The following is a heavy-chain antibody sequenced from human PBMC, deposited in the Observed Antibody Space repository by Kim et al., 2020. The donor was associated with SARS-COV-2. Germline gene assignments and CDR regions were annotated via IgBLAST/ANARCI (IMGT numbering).Heavy chain of an antibody. Sequence: SLTSRVTISGDPSKNQFSLKLSSVTAADTAVYYCARAVAASYYYYYYMDVWGKGTTVTVSS. CDR3: ARAVAASYYYYYYMDV. J-gene: IGHJ6*03. D-gene: IGHD6-19*01. V-gene: IGHV4-59*01.